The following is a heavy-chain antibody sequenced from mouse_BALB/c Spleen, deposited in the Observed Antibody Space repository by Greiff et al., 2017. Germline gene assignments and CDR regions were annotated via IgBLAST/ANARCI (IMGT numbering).Heavy chain of an antibody. Sequence: SGFTFSDYYMYWVRQTPEKRLEWVATISDGGSYTYYPDSVKGRFTISRDNAKNNLYLQMSSLKSEDTAMYYCARGGWDAYFDYWGQGTTLTVSS. D-gene: IGHD4-1*01. CDR3: ARGGWDAYFDY. CDR2: ISDGGSYT. V-gene: IGHV5-4*02. CDR1: GFTFSDYY. J-gene: IGHJ2*01.